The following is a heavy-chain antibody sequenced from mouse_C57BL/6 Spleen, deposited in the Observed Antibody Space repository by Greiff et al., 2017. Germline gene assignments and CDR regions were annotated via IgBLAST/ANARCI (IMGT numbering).Heavy chain of an antibody. J-gene: IGHJ3*01. Sequence: VQLQQSGPELVKPGASVKISCKASGYSFTDYNMNWVQQSNGKSLEWIGVINPNYGTTSSNQTVKGKATLTVDQASSTAYMQLNSLTSEDSAVYYCARGDDGYYVSAWFAYWGQGTLVTVSA. CDR3: ARGDDGYYVSAWFAY. CDR2: INPNYGTT. CDR1: GYSFTDYN. V-gene: IGHV1-39*01. D-gene: IGHD2-3*01.